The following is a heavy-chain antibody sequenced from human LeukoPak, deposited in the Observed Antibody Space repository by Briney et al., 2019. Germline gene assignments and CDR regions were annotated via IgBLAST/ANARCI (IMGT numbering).Heavy chain of an antibody. Sequence: GGSLRLSCAASGFTFSSYAMSWVRQAPGKGLEWVSAISGGGGSTYYADSVKGRFTTSRDNSKNTLYLQMNSLRAEDTAVYYCASGATHLYYFDYWGQGTLVTVSS. CDR1: GFTFSSYA. V-gene: IGHV3-23*01. D-gene: IGHD1-26*01. CDR3: ASGATHLYYFDY. CDR2: ISGGGGST. J-gene: IGHJ4*02.